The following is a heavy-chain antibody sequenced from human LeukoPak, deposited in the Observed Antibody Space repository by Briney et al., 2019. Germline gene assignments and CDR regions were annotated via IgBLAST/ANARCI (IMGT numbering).Heavy chain of an antibody. D-gene: IGHD6-19*01. CDR2: INPSGGST. V-gene: IGHV1-46*01. Sequence: AAVKVSCKASVYTFTSYYMHWVRQAPGLGLEWMGIINPSGGSTSYAHKFQGRVTMTRDTSTSTVHMELSSLRFADTAVYYCARDGVRIAVAGTRYDYWGQGTLVTASS. CDR1: VYTFTSYY. CDR3: ARDGVRIAVAGTRYDY. J-gene: IGHJ4*02.